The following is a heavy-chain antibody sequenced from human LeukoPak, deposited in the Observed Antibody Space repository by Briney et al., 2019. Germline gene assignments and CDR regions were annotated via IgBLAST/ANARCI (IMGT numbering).Heavy chain of an antibody. V-gene: IGHV1-18*01. Sequence: ASVKVSCKASGYTFTTYGISWVRQAPGQGLEWMGWISGYNGNTNYAQKLQGRVTMTTDTSTSTAYMELRTLRSDDTAVYYCARDYGSGSYYDHNGCDPWGQGTLVTVSS. J-gene: IGHJ5*02. CDR2: ISGYNGNT. CDR3: ARDYGSGSYYDHNGCDP. D-gene: IGHD3-10*01. CDR1: GYTFTTYG.